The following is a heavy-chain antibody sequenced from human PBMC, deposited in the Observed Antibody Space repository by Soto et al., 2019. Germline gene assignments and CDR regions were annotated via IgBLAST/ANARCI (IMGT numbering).Heavy chain of an antibody. J-gene: IGHJ4*02. CDR1: GYTFTGYY. D-gene: IGHD5-18*01. CDR3: ASRGYSYGYQDY. V-gene: IGHV1-2*02. CDR2: INPNSGGT. Sequence: VASVKVSCKASGYTFTGYYMHWVRQAPGQGLEWMGWINPNSGGTNYAQKFQGRVTITRDTSASTAYMELSSLRSEDTAVYYCASRGYSYGYQDYWGQGTLVTVS.